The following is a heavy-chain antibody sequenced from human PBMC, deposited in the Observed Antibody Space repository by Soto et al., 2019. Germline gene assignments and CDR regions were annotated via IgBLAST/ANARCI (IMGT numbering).Heavy chain of an antibody. CDR3: AGTQAVYYYGMDV. V-gene: IGHV6-1*01. J-gene: IGHJ6*02. CDR2: TYYRSKWYN. CDR1: GDSVSSNSAA. Sequence: SQTLSLTCVISGDSVSSNSAASNCIRQSPSRGLEWLGRTYYRSKWYNNYAVSVKSRITINPDTSKNQFSLQLNSVTPEDTAVYYCAGTQAVYYYGMDVWGQGTTVTVSS.